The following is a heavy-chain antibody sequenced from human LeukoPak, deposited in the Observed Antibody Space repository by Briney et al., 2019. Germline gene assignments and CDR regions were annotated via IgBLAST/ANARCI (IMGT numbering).Heavy chain of an antibody. J-gene: IGHJ4*02. CDR1: GFTFSSYA. CDR3: ARDPITMIVVVRGVFDY. V-gene: IGHV3-30-3*01. D-gene: IGHD3-22*01. Sequence: GGSLRLSCAASGFTFSSYAMHWVRQAPGKGLEWVAVISYDGSNKYYADPVKGRFTISRDNSKNTLYLQMNSLRAEDTAVYYCARDPITMIVVVRGVFDYWGQGTLVTVSS. CDR2: ISYDGSNK.